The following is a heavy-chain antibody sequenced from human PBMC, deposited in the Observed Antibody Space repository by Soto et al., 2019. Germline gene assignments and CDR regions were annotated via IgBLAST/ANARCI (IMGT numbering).Heavy chain of an antibody. CDR3: ARDVVAAMGYYYGMDV. V-gene: IGHV1-2*04. CDR2: INPNSGGT. D-gene: IGHD2-15*01. CDR1: GYTFTGYY. Sequence: GASVKVSCKASGYTFTGYYMHWVRQAPGQGLEWMGWINPNSGGTNYAQKFQGWVTMTRDTSISTAYMELSRLRSDDTAVYYCARDVVAAMGYYYGMDVWGQGTTVTVSS. J-gene: IGHJ6*02.